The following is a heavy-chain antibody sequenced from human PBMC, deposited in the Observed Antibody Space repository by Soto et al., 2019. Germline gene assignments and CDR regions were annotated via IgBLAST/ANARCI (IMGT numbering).Heavy chain of an antibody. V-gene: IGHV4-34*01. CDR1: GGSFSGYY. Sequence: ETLSLTCAVYGGSFSGYYWSWIRQPPGKGLEWIGEINHSGSTNYNPSLKSRVTISVDTSKNQFSLKLSSVAAADTAVYYCARGRVAAAGTVGYYYYYGMXVWGQGTTVTVSS. D-gene: IGHD6-13*01. J-gene: IGHJ6*02. CDR3: ARGRVAAAGTVGYYYYYGMXV. CDR2: INHSGST.